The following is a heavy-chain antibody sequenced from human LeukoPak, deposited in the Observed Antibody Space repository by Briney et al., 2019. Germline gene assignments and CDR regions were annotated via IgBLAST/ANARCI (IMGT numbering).Heavy chain of an antibody. Sequence: SQTLSLTCTVSGGSISSYYWSWIRQPPGKGLEWIGYIHYSGSANYNPSLKSRVTISVDTSKNQFSLKLNSVTAADTAVYYCARGGYGSGSYYAYWGQGTLVTVSS. CDR3: ARGGYGSGSYYAY. J-gene: IGHJ4*02. D-gene: IGHD3-10*01. V-gene: IGHV4-59*01. CDR2: IHYSGSA. CDR1: GGSISSYY.